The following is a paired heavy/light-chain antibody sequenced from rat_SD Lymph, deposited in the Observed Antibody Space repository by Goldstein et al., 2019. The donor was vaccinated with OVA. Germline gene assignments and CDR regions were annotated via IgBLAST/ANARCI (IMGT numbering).Heavy chain of an antibody. D-gene: IGHD4-3*01. CDR3: TLRDSAYAVDA. J-gene: IGHJ4*01. V-gene: IGHV1-11*01. CDR2: IDPANGNT. CDR1: GYNIRNTY. Sequence: EVQLQQSGAELGKPGTSVRLSCKVSGYNIRNTYLHWVNQRPGKGLEWIGRIDPANGNTRYAEKFKGKATLTADTSSNTAYMQLSQLKSDDTAIYFCTLRDSAYAVDAWGQGTSVTVSS.
Light chain of an antibody. CDR1: QDINNF. J-gene: IGKJ1*01. Sequence: DIQMTQSPPSLSASLGDKVTITCQATQDINNFIAWYQQKPGKAPRQLIRYASARVSGTPSRFSGGGSGRDYSFSISNVESEDIANYYCLHYTDLWTFGGGTKLELK. CDR2: YAS. V-gene: IGKV19S2*01. CDR3: LHYTDLWT.